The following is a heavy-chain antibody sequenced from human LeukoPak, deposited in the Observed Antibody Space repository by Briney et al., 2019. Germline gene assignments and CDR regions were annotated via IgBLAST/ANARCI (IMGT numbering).Heavy chain of an antibody. CDR3: ARDRSRPGYYFDY. V-gene: IGHV4-39*07. D-gene: IGHD1-26*01. CDR2: IYYSGST. Sequence: PSETLSLTCTVSGGSISSSSYYWGWIRQPPGKGLEWIGSIYYSGSTYYNPSLKSRVTISVDTSKNQFSLKLSSVTAADTAVYYCARDRSRPGYYFDYWGQGTLVTVSS. CDR1: GGSISSSSYY. J-gene: IGHJ4*02.